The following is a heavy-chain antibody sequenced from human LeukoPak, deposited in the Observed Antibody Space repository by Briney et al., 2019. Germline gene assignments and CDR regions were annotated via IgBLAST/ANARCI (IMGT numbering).Heavy chain of an antibody. D-gene: IGHD2-2*01. CDR3: AMVPAAMASSSWLDY. CDR2: IFPGDSDT. Sequence: GESLTISCQGSGYTFTSYWIGGVRHMPGKGLEWMGNIFPGDSDTRYRPSFQGQVTISADKSISTAYLQWSSLKASDTAMYYCAMVPAAMASSSWLDYWGQGTLVTVSS. CDR1: GYTFTSYW. V-gene: IGHV5-51*01. J-gene: IGHJ4*02.